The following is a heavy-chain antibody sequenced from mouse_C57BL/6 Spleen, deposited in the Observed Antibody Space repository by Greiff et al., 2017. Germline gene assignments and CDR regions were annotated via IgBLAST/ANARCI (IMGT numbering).Heavy chain of an antibody. CDR2: IHPNSGST. D-gene: IGHD2-1*01. CDR3: ASRLLSLMDY. J-gene: IGHJ4*01. V-gene: IGHV1-64*01. Sequence: VQLQQPGAELVKPGASVKLSCKASGYTFTSYWMPWVKQRPGQGLEWIGMIHPNSGSTNYNEKFKSKATLTVDKSSSTAYMQLSSLTSEDSAVYYCASRLLSLMDYWGQGTSVTVSS. CDR1: GYTFTSYW.